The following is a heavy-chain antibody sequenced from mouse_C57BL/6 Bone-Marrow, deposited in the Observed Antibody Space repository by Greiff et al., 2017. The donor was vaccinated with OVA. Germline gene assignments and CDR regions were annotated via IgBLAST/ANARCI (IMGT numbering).Heavy chain of an antibody. Sequence: VQLQESGAELARPGASVKLSCKASGYTFTSYGISWVKQRTGQGLEWIGEIYPRSGNTYYNEKFKGKATLTADKSSSTAYMELRSLTSEDSAVYFCALYYYGSLFDYWGQGTTLTVSS. CDR2: IYPRSGNT. V-gene: IGHV1-81*01. CDR3: ALYYYGSLFDY. J-gene: IGHJ2*01. D-gene: IGHD1-1*01. CDR1: GYTFTSYG.